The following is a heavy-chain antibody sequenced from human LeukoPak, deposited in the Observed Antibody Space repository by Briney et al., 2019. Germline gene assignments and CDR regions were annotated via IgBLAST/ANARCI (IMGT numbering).Heavy chain of an antibody. V-gene: IGHV3-33*08. D-gene: IGHD3-22*01. J-gene: IGHJ3*02. CDR3: ARDTGAFHYDSSGYYPDAFDI. CDR1: GFTFSNYA. CDR2: IWYDGSNK. Sequence: GGSLRLSCVASGFTFSNYAMHWVRQAPGKGLEWVAVIWYDGSNKYYADSVKGRFTISRDNSKNTLYLQMNSLRAEDTAVYYCARDTGAFHYDSSGYYPDAFDIWGQGTMVTVSS.